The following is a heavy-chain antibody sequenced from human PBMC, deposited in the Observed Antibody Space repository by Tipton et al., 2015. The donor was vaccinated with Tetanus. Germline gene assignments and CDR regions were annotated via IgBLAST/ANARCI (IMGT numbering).Heavy chain of an antibody. CDR3: ARARSGSYYLDY. CDR2: IYSGGST. CDR1: GFTFRNYW. Sequence: SLRLSCAASGFTFRNYWMHWVRQAPGKGLVWVSVIYSGGSTYYADSVKGRFTISRDNSKNTLYLQMNSLRAEDTAVYYCARARSGSYYLDYWGQGTLVTVSS. D-gene: IGHD1-26*01. V-gene: IGHV3-53*01. J-gene: IGHJ4*02.